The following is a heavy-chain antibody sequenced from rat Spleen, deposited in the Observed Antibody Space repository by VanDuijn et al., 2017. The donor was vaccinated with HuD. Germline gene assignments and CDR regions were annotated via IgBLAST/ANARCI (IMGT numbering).Heavy chain of an antibody. J-gene: IGHJ3*01. CDR3: TREDYRFDY. D-gene: IGHD1-1*01. Sequence: EVQLVESGGGLVQPGRSLKLSCAASGFTFSDYYMAWVRQAPTKGLEWVATIAFDGIGTYYRDSVKGRFTISRDNAKSTLYLQMDSLRSEDTATYYCTREDYRFDYWGQGTLVTVSS. CDR2: IAFDGIGT. CDR1: GFTFSDYY. V-gene: IGHV5-20*01.